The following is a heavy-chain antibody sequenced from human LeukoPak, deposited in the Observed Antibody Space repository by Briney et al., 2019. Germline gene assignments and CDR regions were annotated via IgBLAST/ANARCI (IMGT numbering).Heavy chain of an antibody. CDR3: ASPFDMATIGY. D-gene: IGHD5-24*01. Sequence: GGSLRLSCAASGFTFSSYGMHWVRQAPGKGLEWVAVISYDGSNKYYADSVKGRFTISRDNSKNTLYLQMNSLRAEDTAVYYCASPFDMATIGYWGQGTLVTVSS. CDR1: GFTFSSYG. CDR2: ISYDGSNK. J-gene: IGHJ4*02. V-gene: IGHV3-30*03.